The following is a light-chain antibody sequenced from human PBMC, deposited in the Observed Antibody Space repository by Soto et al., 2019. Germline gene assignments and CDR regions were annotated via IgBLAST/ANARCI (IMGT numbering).Light chain of an antibody. J-gene: IGKJ1*01. CDR1: QGISNY. V-gene: IGKV1-27*01. CDR3: QMYNSAPAWT. CDR2: AAS. Sequence: DNQMTQSPCSLSASVGDRVTITCRASQGISNYLAWYQQKPGKVPKLLMYAASTLQSGGPSRFSGSGSGTDFTLTISSLQVEDVATYYCQMYNSAPAWTFGQETKVEIK.